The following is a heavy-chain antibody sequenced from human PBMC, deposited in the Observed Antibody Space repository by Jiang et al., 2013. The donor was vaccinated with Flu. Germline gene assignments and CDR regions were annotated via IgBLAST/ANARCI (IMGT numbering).Heavy chain of an antibody. D-gene: IGHD3-22*01. J-gene: IGHJ4*02. V-gene: IGHV3-7*03. CDR3: ASRYHASSGRYWGVFDY. Sequence: YVDSVKGRFTISRDNAKNSLFLQMNSLRAEDTAVYYCASRYHASSGRYWGVFDYWGRGTLVTVSS.